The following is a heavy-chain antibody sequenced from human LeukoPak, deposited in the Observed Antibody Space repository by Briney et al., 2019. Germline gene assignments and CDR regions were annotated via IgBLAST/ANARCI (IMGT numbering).Heavy chain of an antibody. Sequence: GGSLRLSCAASGFTFSTYWMGWVRQAPGKGLEWVAKIKPDGSEKDHVDSVKGRFTISRDNAKNSLYLQLNSLRAEDTAVYYCARSRFYFDYWGQGTLVTVSS. CDR1: GFTFSTYW. V-gene: IGHV3-7*01. J-gene: IGHJ4*02. CDR2: IKPDGSEK. CDR3: ARSRFYFDY.